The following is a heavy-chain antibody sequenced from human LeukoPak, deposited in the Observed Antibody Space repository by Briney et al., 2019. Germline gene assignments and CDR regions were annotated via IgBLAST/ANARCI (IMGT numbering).Heavy chain of an antibody. Sequence: SETLSLTCAVYGGSFSGYYWSWIRQPPGKGLEWIGEINHSGSTNYNPSLKSRVTISVDTSKNQFSLKLSSVTAADTAVYYCARVGLYSGSWLTAMYYFDYWGQGTLVTVSS. CDR2: INHSGST. D-gene: IGHD6-13*01. CDR1: GGSFSGYY. J-gene: IGHJ4*02. V-gene: IGHV4-34*01. CDR3: ARVGLYSGSWLTAMYYFDY.